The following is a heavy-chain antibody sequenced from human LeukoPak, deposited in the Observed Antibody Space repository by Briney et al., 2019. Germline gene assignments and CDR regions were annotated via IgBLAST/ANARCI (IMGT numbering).Heavy chain of an antibody. V-gene: IGHV1-69*05. D-gene: IGHD3-22*01. CDR3: ARDWNYYYDSSGYYLDAFDI. J-gene: IGHJ3*02. Sequence: ASVKVSCKASGGTFSSYAISWVRRAPGQGREWMGRIIPIFGTANYAQKFQGRVTITTDESTSTAYMELSSLRSEDTAVYYCARDWNYYYDSSGYYLDAFDIWGQGTMVTVSS. CDR2: IIPIFGTA. CDR1: GGTFSSYA.